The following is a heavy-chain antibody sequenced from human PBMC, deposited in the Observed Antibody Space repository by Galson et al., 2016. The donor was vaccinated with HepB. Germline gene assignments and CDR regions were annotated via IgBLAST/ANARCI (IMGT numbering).Heavy chain of an antibody. V-gene: IGHV4-59*01. D-gene: IGHD2-21*01. CDR3: ARENIYIAAFDI. CDR2: IYYAGST. J-gene: IGHJ3*02. Sequence: SETLSLTCTVSGGSISSYFWSWIRQPPGKGLEWIGYIYYAGSTNYNPSLKSRVTISLDMSKNQFSLKLTSVTAADTAVYYCARENIYIAAFDIWGQGTRVTVSS. CDR1: GGSISSYF.